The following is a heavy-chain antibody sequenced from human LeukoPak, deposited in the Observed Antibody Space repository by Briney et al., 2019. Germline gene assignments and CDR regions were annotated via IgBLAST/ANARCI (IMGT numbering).Heavy chain of an antibody. CDR3: ARVSHGDAFDI. CDR1: GFTVSNNY. V-gene: IGHV3-53*01. J-gene: IGHJ3*02. CDR2: IYSGGST. Sequence: GDSLRLSCAASGFTVSNNYMSWVRQAPGKGLEWVPIIYSGGSTYYADSVKGRFTISGDNSKNTLYVQMDSLRTEDTAVYYCARVSHGDAFDIWGQGTMVTVSS.